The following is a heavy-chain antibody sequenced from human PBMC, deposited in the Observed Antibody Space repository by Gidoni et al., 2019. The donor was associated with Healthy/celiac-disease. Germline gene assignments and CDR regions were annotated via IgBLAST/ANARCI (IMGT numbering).Heavy chain of an antibody. D-gene: IGHD5-18*01. CDR2: IYSGGST. CDR1: GFTVSSNY. Sequence: EVQLVESGGGLVQPGGSLRLSCAASGFTVSSNYMSWVRQAPGKGLEWVSVIYSGGSTYYADSVKGRFTISRHNSKNTLYLQMNSLRAEDTAVYYCARTHVDTAMASPGRGSYYYYGMDVWGQGTTVTVSS. CDR3: ARTHVDTAMASPGRGSYYYYGMDV. V-gene: IGHV3-53*04. J-gene: IGHJ6*02.